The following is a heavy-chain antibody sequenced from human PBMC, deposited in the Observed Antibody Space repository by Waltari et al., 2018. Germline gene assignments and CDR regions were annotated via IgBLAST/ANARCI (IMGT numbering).Heavy chain of an antibody. CDR2: IYHSGST. J-gene: IGHJ4*02. Sequence: QVQLQESGPGLVKPSQTLSLTCTVSGGSISSGGYYWSWIRQHPGKGLEWIGYIYHSGSTYYNPSLKSRVTISVDRSKNQFSLKLSSVTAADTAVYYCARGSSRYSSSWYLGYWGQGTLVTVSS. CDR1: GGSISSGGYY. CDR3: ARGSSRYSSSWYLGY. D-gene: IGHD6-13*01. V-gene: IGHV4-31*03.